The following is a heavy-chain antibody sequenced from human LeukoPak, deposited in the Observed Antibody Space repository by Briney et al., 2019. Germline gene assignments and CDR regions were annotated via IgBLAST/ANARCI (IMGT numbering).Heavy chain of an antibody. Sequence: PSETLSLTCSVSGGSITSHFWSWIRQPPGKGLEWIGYTHYSGSTNYNPSLKSRVTISPDTSKNQLFLKLNSVTAADTAVYYCARGVRYSSSWYWGNWFDPWGQGTLVTVSS. CDR2: THYSGST. CDR3: ARGVRYSSSWYWGNWFDP. V-gene: IGHV4-59*11. J-gene: IGHJ5*02. CDR1: GGSITSHF. D-gene: IGHD6-13*01.